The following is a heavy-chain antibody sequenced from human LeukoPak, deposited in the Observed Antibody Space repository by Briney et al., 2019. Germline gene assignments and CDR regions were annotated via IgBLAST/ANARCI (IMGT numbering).Heavy chain of an antibody. D-gene: IGHD6-13*01. Sequence: PSETLSLTCTVSGGSISSSSYYWGWIRQPPVKGLEWIGSIYYSGSTYYNPSLKSRVTISVDTSKNQFSLKLSSVTAADTAVYYCAGIAAAGTKYYYMDVWGKGTTVTVSS. CDR3: AGIAAAGTKYYYMDV. CDR2: IYYSGST. CDR1: GGSISSSSYY. J-gene: IGHJ6*03. V-gene: IGHV4-39*07.